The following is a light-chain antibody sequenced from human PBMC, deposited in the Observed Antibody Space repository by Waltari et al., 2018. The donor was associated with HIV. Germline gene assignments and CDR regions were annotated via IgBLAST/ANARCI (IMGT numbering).Light chain of an antibody. CDR2: RNE. Sequence: QPKMTQAPSASKTTGQRIPMSCSGPKSNIGNNFTYWYQQIAGAAPRLVMARNEQRPAGVPDRFSGTKSGTSAFLAITGLRLDDEATYFCASWDDNLGHWIFGGGTKLTVL. CDR3: ASWDDNLGHWI. CDR1: KSNIGNNF. V-gene: IGLV1-47*01. J-gene: IGLJ2*01.